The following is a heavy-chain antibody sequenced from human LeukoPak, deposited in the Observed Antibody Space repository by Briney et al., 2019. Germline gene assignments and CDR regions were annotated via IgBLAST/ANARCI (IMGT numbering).Heavy chain of an antibody. CDR2: INHSGST. CDR3: ARRTAVAGVSWFDP. Sequence: SETLSLTCAVYGGSFSGHYWSWIRQPPGKGLEWIGEINHSGSTNYNPSLKSRVTISVDTSKNQFSLKLSSVTAADTAVYYCARRTAVAGVSWFDPWGQGTLVTVSS. D-gene: IGHD6-19*01. V-gene: IGHV4-34*01. J-gene: IGHJ5*02. CDR1: GGSFSGHY.